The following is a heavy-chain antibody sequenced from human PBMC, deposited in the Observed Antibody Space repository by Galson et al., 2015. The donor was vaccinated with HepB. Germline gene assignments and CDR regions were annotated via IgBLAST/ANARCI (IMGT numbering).Heavy chain of an antibody. J-gene: IGHJ4*02. D-gene: IGHD3-9*01. CDR2: IKQDGSDK. CDR3: ARSRIIFSHYDILTGYPYYFGY. V-gene: IGHV3-7*03. Sequence: SLRLSCAVSGFTFSGAWMSWVRQAPGKGLEWVATIKQDGSDKYYVDSVKGRFTISRDNAMNSLFLQMISLRAEDTAVYYCARSRIIFSHYDILTGYPYYFGYWGQGTLVTGSA. CDR1: GFTFSGAW.